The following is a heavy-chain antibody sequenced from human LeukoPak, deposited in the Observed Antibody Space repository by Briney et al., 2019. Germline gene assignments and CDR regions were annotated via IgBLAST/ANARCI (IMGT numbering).Heavy chain of an antibody. V-gene: IGHV4-4*07. CDR3: DGGDGPFDY. D-gene: IGHD3-16*01. CDR1: GGSISSYN. CDR2: IYTSGST. Sequence: SETLSLTCTVAGGSISSYNWSWIRQPAGKGLEWVGLIYTSGSTNYHQSLKSRVTMSVDTSKNQFSLKLSSVTAADTAVSYCDGGDGPFDYWGQGTLVTVSS. J-gene: IGHJ4*02.